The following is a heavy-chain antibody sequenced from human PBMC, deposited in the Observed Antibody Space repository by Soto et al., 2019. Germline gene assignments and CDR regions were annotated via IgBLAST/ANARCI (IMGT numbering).Heavy chain of an antibody. CDR2: INHSGST. CDR3: ARAATGWFDP. J-gene: IGHJ5*02. Sequence: QVQLQQWGAGLLKPSETLSLTCAVYGGSFSGYYWSWIRQPPGKGLEWIGEINHSGSTNYNPSLKSRVTISVDTSKNQFSLKLSSVTAADTAVYYCARAATGWFDPWGQGTLVTVSS. CDR1: GGSFSGYY. V-gene: IGHV4-34*01.